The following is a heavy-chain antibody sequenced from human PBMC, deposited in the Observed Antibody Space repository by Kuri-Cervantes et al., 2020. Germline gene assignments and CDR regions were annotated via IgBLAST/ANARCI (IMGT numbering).Heavy chain of an antibody. Sequence: SLKISCAASGFTFDDYGMHWVRQAPGKGLEWVSGISWNSGSIGYAGSVKGRFTISRDNSRNTLYVQMNSLRAEDTAVYYCAKEGDSSGYLSWFNPWGQGTLVTVSS. CDR2: ISWNSGSI. CDR1: GFTFDDYG. CDR3: AKEGDSSGYLSWFNP. D-gene: IGHD3-22*01. V-gene: IGHV3-9*01. J-gene: IGHJ5*02.